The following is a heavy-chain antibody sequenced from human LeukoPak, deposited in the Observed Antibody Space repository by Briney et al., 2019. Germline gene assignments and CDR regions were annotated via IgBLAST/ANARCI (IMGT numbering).Heavy chain of an antibody. Sequence: GGSLRLSCAASGFTFSSYGMHWVRQAPGKGLEWVAFIRYDGSNKYYADCVKGRFTISRDNSKNTLYLQLNSLRAEDTAVYYCAKDWDDCSSTSCPPDYWGQGTLVTVSS. V-gene: IGHV3-30*02. D-gene: IGHD2-2*01. CDR2: IRYDGSNK. CDR1: GFTFSSYG. J-gene: IGHJ4*02. CDR3: AKDWDDCSSTSCPPDY.